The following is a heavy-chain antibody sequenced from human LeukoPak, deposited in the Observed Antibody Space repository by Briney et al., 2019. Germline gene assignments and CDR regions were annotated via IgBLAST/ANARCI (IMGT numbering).Heavy chain of an antibody. J-gene: IGHJ6*02. CDR2: IWHDGSYK. CDR3: ARRGYDFVWGSYRYTGYGLDV. CDR1: GFIFSSFG. Sequence: GGSLRLSCAASGFIFSSFGMHWVRQAPGKGLEWVAVIWHDGSYKYYLDSVKGRFTISRDNAKNTLYLQMNNLRVEDTAVYYCARRGYDFVWGSYRYTGYGLDVWGQGTTVTVSS. D-gene: IGHD3-16*02. V-gene: IGHV3-33*01.